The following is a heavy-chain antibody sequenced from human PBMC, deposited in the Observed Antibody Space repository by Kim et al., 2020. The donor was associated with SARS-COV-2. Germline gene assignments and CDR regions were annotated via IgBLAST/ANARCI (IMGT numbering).Heavy chain of an antibody. CDR2: ISYDGSNK. Sequence: GGSLRLSCAASGFTFSSYGMHWVRQAPGKGLEWVAIISYDGSNKYYADSVKGRFTISRDNSKNTLYLQMNSLRAEDTAVYYCAKDHSSGAGCGDYWGQGTLVTVSS. V-gene: IGHV3-30*18. CDR1: GFTFSSYG. CDR3: AKDHSSGAGCGDY. D-gene: IGHD6-19*01. J-gene: IGHJ4*02.